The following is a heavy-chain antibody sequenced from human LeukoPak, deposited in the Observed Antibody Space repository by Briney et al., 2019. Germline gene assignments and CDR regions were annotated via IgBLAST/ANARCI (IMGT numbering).Heavy chain of an antibody. CDR2: IYPGDSDT. CDR3: ARSIAVDGRGYFDY. Sequence: GESLKISCKGSGYSFNSYWIAWGRQMPGKGLEWMGIIYPGDSDTSYSPSFQGQVTISADKSISTAYLQWSSLKASDIAMYYCARSIAVDGRGYFDYWGQGTLVTVSS. J-gene: IGHJ4*02. V-gene: IGHV5-51*01. D-gene: IGHD6-13*01. CDR1: GYSFNSYW.